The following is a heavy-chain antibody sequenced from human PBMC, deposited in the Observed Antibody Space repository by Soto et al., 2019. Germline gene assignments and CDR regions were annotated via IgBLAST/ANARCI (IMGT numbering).Heavy chain of an antibody. CDR3: ATDSNQQTAFCPPGHYYFYGMDF. D-gene: IGHD3-3*02. J-gene: IGHJ6*02. V-gene: IGHV1-18*04. CDR2: ISAYNGNT. CDR1: GYTFTSYG. Sequence: GASVKVSCKASGYTFTSYGISWVRRAPGQGLEWMGWISAYNGNTNYAQKLQGRVTMPTDTSTSTAYMELRSLRSDDTAVYYSATDSNQQTAFCPPGHYYFYGMDFWGHGTPVTVS.